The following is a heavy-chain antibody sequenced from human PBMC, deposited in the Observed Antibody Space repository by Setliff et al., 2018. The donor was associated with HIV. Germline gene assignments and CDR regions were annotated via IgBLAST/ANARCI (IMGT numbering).Heavy chain of an antibody. V-gene: IGHV3-30*02. J-gene: IGHJ4*01. CDR1: GFTFSSYG. CDR3: ARDRVPHY. Sequence: GGSLRLSCAASGFTFSSYGMHWVRQGPGKGLEWVAFIRHNGRNQYYAESVKGRFTVSRDNSKNTLTLQLNSLRVEDTAVYYCARDRVPHYWGQGILVTVSS. CDR2: IRHNGRNQ. D-gene: IGHD3-10*01.